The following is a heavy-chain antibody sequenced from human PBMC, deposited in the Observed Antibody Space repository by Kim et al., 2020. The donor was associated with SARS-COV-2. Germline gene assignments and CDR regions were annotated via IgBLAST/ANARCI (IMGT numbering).Heavy chain of an antibody. D-gene: IGHD3-10*01. J-gene: IGHJ4*02. V-gene: IGHV3-33*06. CDR3: AKGQPIRGVFYFDY. CDR2: IWYDGNNK. CDR1: GFTFSTFG. Sequence: GGSLRLSCTASGFTFSTFGMHWVRQAPGKGLEWVAVIWYDGNNKYYADSVKGRFTISRDNSKNTLYLQMNSLRAEDTAVYYCAKGQPIRGVFYFDYWGQGTLVTVSS.